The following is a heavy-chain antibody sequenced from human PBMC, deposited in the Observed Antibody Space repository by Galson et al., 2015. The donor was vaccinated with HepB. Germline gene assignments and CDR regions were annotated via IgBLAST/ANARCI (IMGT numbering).Heavy chain of an antibody. V-gene: IGHV1-2*02. Sequence: SVKVSCKASGYTFTGYYMHWVRQAPGQGLEWMGWINPNSGGTNYAQKFQGRVTMTRDTSISTAYVELSRLRSDDTAVYYCARALKIVVVPAATSYWGQGTLVTVSS. D-gene: IGHD2-2*01. CDR3: ARALKIVVVPAATSY. J-gene: IGHJ4*02. CDR1: GYTFTGYY. CDR2: INPNSGGT.